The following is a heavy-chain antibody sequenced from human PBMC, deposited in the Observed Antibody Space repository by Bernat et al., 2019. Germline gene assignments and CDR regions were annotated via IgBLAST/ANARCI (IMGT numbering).Heavy chain of an antibody. CDR1: GGSISSYY. D-gene: IGHD6-19*01. Sequence: QVQLQESGPGLVKPSETLSLTCTVSGGSISSYYWSWIRQPPGKGLEWIGYIYYSGSTNYNPSLKSRVTISVDTSKNQFSLKLSSVTAADTAVYYCARHEVEHSSGWYYFDYWGQGTLVTVSS. CDR3: ARHEVEHSSGWYYFDY. CDR2: IYYSGST. V-gene: IGHV4-59*08. J-gene: IGHJ4*02.